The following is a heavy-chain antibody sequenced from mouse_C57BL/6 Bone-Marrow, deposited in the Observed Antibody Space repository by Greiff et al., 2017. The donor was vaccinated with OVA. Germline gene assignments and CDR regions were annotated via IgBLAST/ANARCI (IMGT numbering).Heavy chain of an antibody. V-gene: IGHV1-19*01. Sequence: EVKLQESGPVLVKPGASVKMSCKASGYTFTDYYMNWVKQSHGKSLEWIGVINPYNGGTSYNQKFKGKATLTVDKSSSTAYMELNSLTSEDSAVYYCARGLLRRNYWGQGTTLTVSS. CDR1: GYTFTDYY. CDR3: ARGLLRRNY. J-gene: IGHJ2*01. CDR2: INPYNGGT. D-gene: IGHD1-1*01.